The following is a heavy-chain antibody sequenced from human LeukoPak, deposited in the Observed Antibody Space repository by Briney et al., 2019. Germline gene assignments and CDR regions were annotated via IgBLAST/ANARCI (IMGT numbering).Heavy chain of an antibody. D-gene: IGHD6-13*01. J-gene: IGHJ1*01. CDR3: ARGYPLSTTAAGTYFQH. CDR2: INPNSGGT. Sequence: ASVKVSCKASEYTFSGYYMHWVRQALGQGLEWMGWINPNSGGTNYAQKFQGRVTMTRDTSISTAYMELSRLRSDDTAVYYCARGYPLSTTAAGTYFQHWGQGTLVTVSS. CDR1: EYTFSGYY. V-gene: IGHV1-2*02.